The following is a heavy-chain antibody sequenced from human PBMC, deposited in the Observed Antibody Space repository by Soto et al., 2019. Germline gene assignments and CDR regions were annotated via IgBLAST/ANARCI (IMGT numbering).Heavy chain of an antibody. Sequence: QVQLVQSGAEVKKPGSSVKVSCKASGGTFSSYAISWARQAPGQGLEWMGGIIPIFGTANYAQKFQGRVTITADKSTSTAYMELSSLRSEDTAVYYCARGGYYYDSSGYYPLGYWGQGTLVTVSS. D-gene: IGHD3-22*01. J-gene: IGHJ4*02. CDR3: ARGGYYYDSSGYYPLGY. V-gene: IGHV1-69*06. CDR1: GGTFSSYA. CDR2: IIPIFGTA.